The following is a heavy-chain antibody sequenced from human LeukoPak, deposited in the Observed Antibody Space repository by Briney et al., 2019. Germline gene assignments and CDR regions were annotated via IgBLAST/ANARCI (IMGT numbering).Heavy chain of an antibody. J-gene: IGHJ3*02. D-gene: IGHD3-9*01. CDR1: GFTFSTYA. V-gene: IGHV3-30*04. Sequence: GRSLRLSCAVSGFTFSTYAMHWVRQAPGKGLEWVAFISYDGRNKYYADSVKGRFTISRVNSKNTLFLQMNSLRAEDTAVYYCAKGYYEIHDAFDIWGQGTMVTVSS. CDR3: AKGYYEIHDAFDI. CDR2: ISYDGRNK.